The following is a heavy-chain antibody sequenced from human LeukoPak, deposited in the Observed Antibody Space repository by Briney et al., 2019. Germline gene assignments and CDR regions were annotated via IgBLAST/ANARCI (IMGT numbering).Heavy chain of an antibody. J-gene: IGHJ4*02. Sequence: TSETLSLTCTVSGVSISSSNSYWGWIRQPPGKGLEWIGSIYYSGNTYYNASLKSQVSISIDTSKNQFSLRLTSVTAADTAVYYCARQTGSGLFILPGGQGTLVTVSS. CDR1: GVSISSSNSY. CDR3: ARQTGSGLFILP. D-gene: IGHD3/OR15-3a*01. CDR2: IYYSGNT. V-gene: IGHV4-39*01.